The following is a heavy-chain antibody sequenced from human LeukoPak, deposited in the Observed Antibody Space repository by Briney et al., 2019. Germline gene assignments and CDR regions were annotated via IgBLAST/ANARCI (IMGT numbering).Heavy chain of an antibody. V-gene: IGHV4-59*01. J-gene: IGHJ4*02. CDR1: DGSISGNY. CDR3: ARTRSSGTCDY. D-gene: IGHD1-26*01. Sequence: SETLSLTCTVSDGSISGNYWSWIRQPPGKGLEWIGYIYYSGSTNYSPSLKSRVTISVDVSKNQFSLKLNSVTAADTAVYYCARTRSSGTCDYWGQGTLVTVSS. CDR2: IYYSGST.